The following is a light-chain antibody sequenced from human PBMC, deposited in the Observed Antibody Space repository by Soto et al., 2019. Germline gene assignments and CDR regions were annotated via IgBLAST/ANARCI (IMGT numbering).Light chain of an antibody. CDR2: LAS. J-gene: IGKJ4*01. V-gene: IGKV1-9*01. Sequence: IQLTQSPSSLSASVGDRVNITCRARQGIRNYLAWYQQKPGKAPNLLIYLASTLQGGVPSRFSGSGSGTDFSLTISSLQPEDVATYYCQYLNSFPLTFGGGTKVELK. CDR3: QYLNSFPLT. CDR1: QGIRNY.